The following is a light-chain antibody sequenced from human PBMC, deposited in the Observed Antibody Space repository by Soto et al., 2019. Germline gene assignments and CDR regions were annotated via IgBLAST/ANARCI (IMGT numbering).Light chain of an antibody. J-gene: IGLJ1*01. CDR3: NSFTDSSLYV. Sequence: QSALTQPASVSGSLGQSITISCTGTSSDLAGHNYVSWYQQHPGKAPRLVIYEVTNRPSGVSTRFSGSRSGNTASLTISGLQADDEADSYCNSFTDSSLYVFGTGTQLTVL. V-gene: IGLV2-14*03. CDR1: SSDLAGHNY. CDR2: EVT.